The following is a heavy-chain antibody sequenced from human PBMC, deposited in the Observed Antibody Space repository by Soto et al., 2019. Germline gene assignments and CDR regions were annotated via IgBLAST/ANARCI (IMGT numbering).Heavy chain of an antibody. CDR3: AKDSSAGGSPFDY. J-gene: IGHJ4*02. Sequence: SGGSLRLSCAASGFTFSNYGMHWVRQAPGKGLEWVAVISYDGSHKYYADSVKGRLTISRDSSQNTLYLQMNSLGAEDTAVYYCAKDSSAGGSPFDYWGQGTLVTVSS. CDR1: GFTFSNYG. CDR2: ISYDGSHK. V-gene: IGHV3-30*18. D-gene: IGHD2-15*01.